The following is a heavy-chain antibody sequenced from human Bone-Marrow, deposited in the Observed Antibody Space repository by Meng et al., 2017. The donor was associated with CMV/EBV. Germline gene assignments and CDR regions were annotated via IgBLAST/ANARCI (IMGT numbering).Heavy chain of an antibody. CDR2: IYYSGST. Sequence: GSLRLSCTVSGGSISSSSYYWGWIRQPPGKGLEWIGRIYYSGSTYYNPSLKSRVTISVDTSKNQFSLKLSSVTAADTAVYYCAGERNYDILTGYYPPVDWAQGTLATVSS. CDR1: GGSISSSSYY. CDR3: AGERNYDILTGYYPPVD. V-gene: IGHV4-39*01. J-gene: IGHJ4*02. D-gene: IGHD3-9*01.